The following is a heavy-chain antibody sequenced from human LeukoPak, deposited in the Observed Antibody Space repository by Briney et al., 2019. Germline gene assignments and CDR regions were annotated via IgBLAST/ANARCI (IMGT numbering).Heavy chain of an antibody. CDR2: IHDSGST. Sequence: PSETLSLTCAVSGDSISSGGYSWSWIRQTPGKGLEWIAYIHDSGSTYNNPSLKSRLSISRDTSKNQFSLKLNSVTAADTAVYYCARVVAAAGNNWFDPWGQGTLVTVSS. CDR1: GDSISSGGYS. D-gene: IGHD6-13*01. CDR3: ARVVAAAGNNWFDP. J-gene: IGHJ5*02. V-gene: IGHV4-30-4*07.